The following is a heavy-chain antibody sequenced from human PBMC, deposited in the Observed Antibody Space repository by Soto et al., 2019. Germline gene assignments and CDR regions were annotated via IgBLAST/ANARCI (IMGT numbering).Heavy chain of an antibody. CDR2: MSHSGGT. D-gene: IGHD4-17*01. J-gene: IGHJ4*02. V-gene: IGHV4-39*01. CDR1: GGSVSSGSYY. CDR3: ARIGRFNYGDYYIDY. Sequence: SETLSLTCAVYGGSVSSGSYYWSWIRQPPGKGLEWIGEMSHSGGTHFNPSLKSRVTISVDTSKNQFSLKLSSVTAADTAVYYCARIGRFNYGDYYIDYWGQGTLVTVSS.